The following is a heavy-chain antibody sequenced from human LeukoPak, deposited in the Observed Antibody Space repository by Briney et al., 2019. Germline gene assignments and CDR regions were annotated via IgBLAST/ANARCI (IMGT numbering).Heavy chain of an antibody. CDR2: ISSGGHNI. D-gene: IGHD1-26*01. CDR1: DFTFSRYS. Sequence: KPGGSLRLSCAASDFTFSRYSMNWFRQAPGEGLEWVSSISSGGHNIFYADPVKGRFIISRDNSNNTLHLQMNSLRAEDTAVYYCAKDREKAVGATIFDHWGQGTLVAVSS. V-gene: IGHV3-21*04. CDR3: AKDREKAVGATIFDH. J-gene: IGHJ4*02.